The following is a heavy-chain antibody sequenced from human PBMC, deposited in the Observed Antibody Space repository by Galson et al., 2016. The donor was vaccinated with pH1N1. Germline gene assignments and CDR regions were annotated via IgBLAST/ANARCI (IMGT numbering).Heavy chain of an antibody. CDR1: GYSITSGYY. J-gene: IGHJ5*02. CDR3: ATHYFRNYDGVLGWFDP. V-gene: IGHV4-38-2*01. D-gene: IGHD2/OR15-2a*01. CDR2: VDRGGRT. Sequence: ETLSLTCVVSGYSITSGYYWAWIRQTPGKGLEWIASVDRGGRTYINPSLKGRGTISVDRPKNQFSLRLNSLTAADKAVYYCATHYFRNYDGVLGWFDPWGQGTLVIVSS.